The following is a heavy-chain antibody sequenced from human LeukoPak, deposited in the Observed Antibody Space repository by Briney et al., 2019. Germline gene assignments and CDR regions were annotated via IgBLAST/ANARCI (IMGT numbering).Heavy chain of an antibody. CDR1: GFTFSSYW. J-gene: IGHJ4*02. D-gene: IGHD2-8*01. Sequence: GGSLRLSCAASGFTFSSYWMHWVRQAPGKGLVWLVWVSRINSDGSSTSYADSVKGRFTISRDNAKNTLYLQMNSLRAEDTAVYYCAKKGVYAEFDYWGQGTLVTVSS. CDR3: AKKGVYAEFDY. CDR2: INSDGSST. V-gene: IGHV3-74*01.